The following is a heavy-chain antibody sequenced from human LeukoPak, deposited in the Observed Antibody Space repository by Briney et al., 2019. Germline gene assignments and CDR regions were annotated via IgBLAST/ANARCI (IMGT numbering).Heavy chain of an antibody. J-gene: IGHJ3*02. CDR2: INHSGST. D-gene: IGHD3-10*01. CDR3: ARSEWDYGSGIGAFDI. Sequence: PSETLSLTCAVYGGSFSGYYWSWIRQPPGKGLEWIGEINHSGSTNYNPSLKSRVTISVDTSKNQFSLKLSSVTAADTAVYYCARSEWDYGSGIGAFDIWGQGTMVTVSS. V-gene: IGHV4-34*01. CDR1: GGSFSGYY.